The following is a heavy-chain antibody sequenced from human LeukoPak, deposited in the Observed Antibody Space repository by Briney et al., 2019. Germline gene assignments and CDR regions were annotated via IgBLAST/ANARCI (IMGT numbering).Heavy chain of an antibody. Sequence: PGGSLRLSCAASGFTFSNYGIHWVRQAPGKGLEWVAFIRYDGSNKYYADSVKGRFTISRDNSKNTLYLQMNSLRAEDTAVYYCARLLPGNVAVAYNADDFWGQGTLVTVSS. CDR3: ARLLPGNVAVAYNADDF. CDR2: IRYDGSNK. D-gene: IGHD2-15*01. V-gene: IGHV3-30*02. CDR1: GFTFSNYG. J-gene: IGHJ4*02.